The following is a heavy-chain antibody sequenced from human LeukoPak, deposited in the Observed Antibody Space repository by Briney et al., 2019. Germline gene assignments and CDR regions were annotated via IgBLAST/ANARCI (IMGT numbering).Heavy chain of an antibody. Sequence: GGSLRLSCAASGFTFSSYAMSWVRQAPGKGLEWVSAISGSGGSTYYADSVKGRFTISRDNSKNTLYLQMNSLRAEDTAVYYCANSRTRPPKYYFDYWGQGTLVAVSS. V-gene: IGHV3-23*01. J-gene: IGHJ4*02. CDR2: ISGSGGST. CDR1: GFTFSSYA. CDR3: ANSRTRPPKYYFDY. D-gene: IGHD1-1*01.